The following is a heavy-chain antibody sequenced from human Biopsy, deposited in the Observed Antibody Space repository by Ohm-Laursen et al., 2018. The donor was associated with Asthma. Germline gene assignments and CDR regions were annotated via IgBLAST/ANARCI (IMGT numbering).Heavy chain of an antibody. J-gene: IGHJ5*02. CDR3: ARTTYGDDGFDP. Sequence: TPSLTCTVSGGSINIGDYYWSWIRQHPVKGLEWIGYIYYSGSTYYNPSLKSRVSISLDTPKNQFSLSLTSVTAADTAVYYCARTTYGDDGFDPWGQGTLVTVSS. CDR1: GGSINIGDYY. V-gene: IGHV4-31*03. CDR2: IYYSGST. D-gene: IGHD4-17*01.